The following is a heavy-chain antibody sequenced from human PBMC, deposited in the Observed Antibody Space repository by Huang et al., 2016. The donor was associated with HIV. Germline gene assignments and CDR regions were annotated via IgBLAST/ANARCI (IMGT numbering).Heavy chain of an antibody. D-gene: IGHD5-18*01. CDR3: ARAKDTWDAYDI. V-gene: IGHV3-30-3*01. CDR1: GFPFNNHA. Sequence: QVQLAESGGGVGQPGRSLRLSCAASGFPFNNHAMHWVRQAPGKGRDGVAVISNDGSNNYYADSVKGRFTISRDSSKSTLFLHMTSLRTEDTAVYYGARAKDTWDAYDIWGQGTMVIVSS. J-gene: IGHJ3*02. CDR2: ISNDGSNN.